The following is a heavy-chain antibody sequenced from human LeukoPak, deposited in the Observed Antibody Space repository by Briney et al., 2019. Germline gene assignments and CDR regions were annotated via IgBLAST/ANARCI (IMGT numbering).Heavy chain of an antibody. J-gene: IGHJ4*02. D-gene: IGHD1-26*01. V-gene: IGHV4-61*01. CDR1: GDSVSSSPYY. CDR3: ARSTYTGSYFGY. Sequence: SETLSLTCTVSGDSVSSSPYYWGWIRQPPGRGLEWIGNTYSTSTLYNASLRSRVAITEDASKNQFSLRLSSATAADTALYYCARSTYTGSYFGYWGQGTLVTVSS. CDR2: TYSTST.